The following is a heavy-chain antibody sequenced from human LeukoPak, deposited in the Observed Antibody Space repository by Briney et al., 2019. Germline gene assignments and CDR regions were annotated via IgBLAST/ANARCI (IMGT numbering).Heavy chain of an antibody. J-gene: IGHJ4*02. V-gene: IGHV3-30*18. CDR2: ISYDGNNK. Sequence: PGGSLRLSCAASGFTFSNYKMNWVRQAPGKGLEWVAVISYDGNNKYYADSVKGRFTISRDNSKNTLYLQMDNLRAEDTAVYYCAKYQRQWLPKGGFDYWGQGTLVTVSS. CDR1: GFTFSNYK. D-gene: IGHD6-19*01. CDR3: AKYQRQWLPKGGFDY.